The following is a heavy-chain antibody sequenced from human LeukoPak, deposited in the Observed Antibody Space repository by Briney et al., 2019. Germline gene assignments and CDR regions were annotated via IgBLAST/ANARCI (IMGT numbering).Heavy chain of an antibody. D-gene: IGHD6-6*01. Sequence: GGSLRLSCAASGFTFSSYWMSWVRQAPGKGLEWVANIKQDGSEKYYVDSVKGRFTISRDNAKNSLYLQMNSLRAEDTAMYYCARDLPQGYSSSSGYWGQGTLVTVSS. CDR2: IKQDGSEK. V-gene: IGHV3-7*01. CDR3: ARDLPQGYSSSSGY. J-gene: IGHJ4*02. CDR1: GFTFSSYW.